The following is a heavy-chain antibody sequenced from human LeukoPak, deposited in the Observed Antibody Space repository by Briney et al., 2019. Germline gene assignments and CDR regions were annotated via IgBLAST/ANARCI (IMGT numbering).Heavy chain of an antibody. CDR3: ARDQGSYGYSWPGYYYYGMDV. CDR2: ISYDGSNK. CDR1: GFTFSSYA. V-gene: IGHV3-30*04. Sequence: GRSLRLSCAASGFTFSSYAMHWVRQVPGKGLEWVAVISYDGSNKYYADSVKGRFTISRDNSKNTLYLQMNSLRAEDTAVYYCARDQGSYGYSWPGYYYYGMDVWGQGTTVTVSS. D-gene: IGHD5-18*01. J-gene: IGHJ6*02.